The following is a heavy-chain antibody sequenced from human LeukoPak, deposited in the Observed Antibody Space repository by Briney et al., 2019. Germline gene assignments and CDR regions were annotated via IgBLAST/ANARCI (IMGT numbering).Heavy chain of an antibody. CDR3: ARDGYGARRGTDY. D-gene: IGHD5-12*01. CDR1: GYTFTGYY. CDR2: INPNSGGT. Sequence: ASVKVSCKASGYTFTGYYMHWVRQAPGQGLEWMGWINPNSGGTNYAQKFQGWVTMTRDTSISTAYMELRSLRSDDTAAYYCARDGYGARRGTDYWGQGTLVTVSA. V-gene: IGHV1-2*04. J-gene: IGHJ4*02.